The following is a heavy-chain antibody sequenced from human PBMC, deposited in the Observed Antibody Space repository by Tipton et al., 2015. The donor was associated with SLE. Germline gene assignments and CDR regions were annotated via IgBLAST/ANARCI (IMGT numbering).Heavy chain of an antibody. J-gene: IGHJ2*01. CDR1: GGAIGSGRYY. Sequence: TLSLTCTVSGGAIGSGRYYWNWIRQSAGRGLEWIGRIYSSGDRDYNPSLRSRVTMSIDASQNRVSLRLKSVSAADTAVLYCARGADGEYVRYFDVWGPGILVTVSS. CDR3: ARGADGEYVRYFDV. CDR2: IYSSGDR. V-gene: IGHV4-61*02. D-gene: IGHD4-17*01.